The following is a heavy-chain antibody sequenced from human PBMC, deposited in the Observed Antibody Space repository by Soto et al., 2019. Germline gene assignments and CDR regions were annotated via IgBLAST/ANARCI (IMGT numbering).Heavy chain of an antibody. CDR2: IKSKPHGGTT. J-gene: IGHJ4*02. Sequence: EGQLVESGGGLVKPGGSLRLSCAASGFTVSNAWMTWVRQAPGKGLEWVAHIKSKPHGGTTEYAPAVKDRFTTSRDRTTNMAYLHINRLKSDGTAAYYCMSWFTEAAGSDLGDCCGRGSLVTVSS. CDR3: MSWFTEAAGSDLGDC. D-gene: IGHD3-10*01. V-gene: IGHV3-15*01. CDR1: GFTVSNAW.